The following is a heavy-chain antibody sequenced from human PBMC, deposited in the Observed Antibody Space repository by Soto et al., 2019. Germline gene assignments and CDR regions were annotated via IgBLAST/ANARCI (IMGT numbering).Heavy chain of an antibody. CDR3: ARGGSIVAVPTTMGAPFGY. CDR1: GFTFSSYH. Sequence: QVQLVQSGADVKKPGASVKVSCKASGFTFSSYHMHWVRQAPGQGLEWMGTINPSGTSTTYAQKFQGRVTMTRDTSTSTVYMELSSLRSEDTAVYYCARGGSIVAVPTTMGAPFGYWGQGTLVAVSS. V-gene: IGHV1-46*03. CDR2: INPSGTST. J-gene: IGHJ4*02. D-gene: IGHD2-2*01.